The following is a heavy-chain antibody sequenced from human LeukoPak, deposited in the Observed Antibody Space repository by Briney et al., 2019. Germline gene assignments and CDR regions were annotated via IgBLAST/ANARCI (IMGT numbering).Heavy chain of an antibody. Sequence: PSETLSLTCTVSDYSITSDYYWGWIRQPPGKGLEWIGSIYHSGTTYYNPSLKSRVTISVDTSKNQFSLRLSSVTAADTAVYYCVRDFSSSLYNWFNPWGQGTLVTVSS. CDR3: VRDFSSSLYNWFNP. CDR1: DYSITSDYY. CDR2: IYHSGTT. V-gene: IGHV4-38-2*02. J-gene: IGHJ5*02. D-gene: IGHD6-13*01.